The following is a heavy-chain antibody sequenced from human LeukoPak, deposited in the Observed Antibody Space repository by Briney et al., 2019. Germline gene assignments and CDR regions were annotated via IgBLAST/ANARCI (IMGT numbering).Heavy chain of an antibody. V-gene: IGHV1-18*04. CDR2: ISAYNGNT. J-gene: IGHJ4*02. CDR1: GYTFTGHY. D-gene: IGHD3-22*01. CDR3: ARLVSPLAYYYDSSGYLTDY. Sequence: ASVKVSCKASGYTFTGHYMHWVRQAPGQGLEWMGWISAYNGNTNYAQKLQGRVTMTTDTSTSTAYMELRSLRSDDTAVYYCARLVSPLAYYYDSSGYLTDYWGQGTLVTVSS.